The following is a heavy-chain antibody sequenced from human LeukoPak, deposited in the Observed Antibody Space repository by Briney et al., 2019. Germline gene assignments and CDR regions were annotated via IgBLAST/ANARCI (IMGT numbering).Heavy chain of an antibody. CDR1: GYTFTSYD. Sequence: ASVKVSCKASGYTFTSYDINWVRQATGQGLEWMGWMNPNSGNTGYAQKFQGRVTMTRNTSISTAYMELSSLRSEGTAVYYCARGGKPLYCSRTSCYHYAFDIWGQGTMVTVSS. D-gene: IGHD2-2*01. V-gene: IGHV1-8*01. J-gene: IGHJ3*02. CDR2: MNPNSGNT. CDR3: ARGGKPLYCSRTSCYHYAFDI.